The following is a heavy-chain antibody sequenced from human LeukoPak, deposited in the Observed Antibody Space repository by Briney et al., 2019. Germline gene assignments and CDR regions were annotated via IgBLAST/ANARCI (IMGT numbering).Heavy chain of an antibody. CDR1: GYSISSGYY. V-gene: IGHV4-38-2*01. D-gene: IGHD3-3*01. Sequence: PSETLSLTCAVSGYSISSGYYWGWIRQPPGKVLEWIGSIYHSGSTYYNPSLKSRVTISVDTSQNQFSLKLNSVTAADTAVYYCARTDFWSGYYFSLWGQGTLVTVSS. CDR2: IYHSGST. J-gene: IGHJ4*02. CDR3: ARTDFWSGYYFSL.